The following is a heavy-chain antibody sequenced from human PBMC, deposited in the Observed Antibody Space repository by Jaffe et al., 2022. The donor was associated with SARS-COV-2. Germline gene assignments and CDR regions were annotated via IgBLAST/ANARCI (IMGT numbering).Heavy chain of an antibody. CDR3: AKDFGGSSWYQSY. CDR1: GFTFSSYG. V-gene: IGHV3-30*18. D-gene: IGHD6-13*01. Sequence: QVQLVESGGGVVQPGRSLRLSCAASGFTFSSYGMHWVRQAPGKGLEWVAVISYDGSNKYYADSVKGRFTISRDNSKNTLYLQMNSLRAEDTAVYYCAKDFGGSSWYQSYWGQGTLVTVSS. J-gene: IGHJ4*02. CDR2: ISYDGSNK.